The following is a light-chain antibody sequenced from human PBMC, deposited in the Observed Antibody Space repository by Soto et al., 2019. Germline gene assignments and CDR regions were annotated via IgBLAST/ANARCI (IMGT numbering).Light chain of an antibody. CDR3: CSYAGSSTSV. J-gene: IGLJ1*01. CDR1: SSDVGSYNF. V-gene: IGLV2-23*01. CDR2: EGS. Sequence: QPVLTQPASVSGSPGQSITISCTGTSSDVGSYNFVSWYQQHPGKAPKVMIYEGSKRPSGVSNRFYGSKSGNTASLTISGLQAEDEADYYCCSYAGSSTSVFGTGTKLTVL.